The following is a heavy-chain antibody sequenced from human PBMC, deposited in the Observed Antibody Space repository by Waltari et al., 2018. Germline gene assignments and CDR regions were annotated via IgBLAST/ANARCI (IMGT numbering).Heavy chain of an antibody. Sequence: QVQLVQSGAEVKKPGASVKVSCKASGYTFTSYAMHWVRPAPGQRLEWMGWINAGNGNTKYSQEFQGRVTITRDTSASTAYMELSSLRSEDMAVYYCAREGTVVPAAIDYYMDVWGKGTTVTVSS. CDR2: INAGNGNT. CDR3: AREGTVVPAAIDYYMDV. CDR1: GYTFTSYA. J-gene: IGHJ6*03. D-gene: IGHD2-2*02. V-gene: IGHV1-3*03.